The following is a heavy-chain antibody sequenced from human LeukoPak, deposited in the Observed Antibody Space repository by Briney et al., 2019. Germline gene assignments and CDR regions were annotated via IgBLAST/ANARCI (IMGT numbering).Heavy chain of an antibody. D-gene: IGHD6-6*01. Sequence: SVKVSCKASGGTFSSYAISWVRRAPGQGLEWMGRIIPILGIANYAQKFQGRVTITADKSTSTAYMELSSLRSEDTAVYYWARGHSIATTDNNWFDPWGQGTLVTVSS. CDR2: IIPILGIA. CDR3: ARGHSIATTDNNWFDP. J-gene: IGHJ5*02. V-gene: IGHV1-69*04. CDR1: GGTFSSYA.